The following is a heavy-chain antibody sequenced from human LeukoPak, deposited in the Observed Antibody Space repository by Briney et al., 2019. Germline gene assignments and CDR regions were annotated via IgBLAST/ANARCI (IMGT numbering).Heavy chain of an antibody. CDR1: GYSFTSYW. D-gene: IGHD2-21*02. V-gene: IGHV5-51*01. J-gene: IGHJ4*02. Sequence: PGESLKISCKGSGYSFTSYWIGWVRQMPGKGLEWMGIIYPGDSDTRYSPSFQGQVTISADKSISTAYLQWSSLKASDTAMYYCARRNAYCGGDCYLRGPRYYFDYWGQGTLVTVSS. CDR2: IYPGDSDT. CDR3: ARRNAYCGGDCYLRGPRYYFDY.